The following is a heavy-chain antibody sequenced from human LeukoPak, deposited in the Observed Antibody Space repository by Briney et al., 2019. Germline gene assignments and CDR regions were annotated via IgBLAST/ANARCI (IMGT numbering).Heavy chain of an antibody. CDR1: GFTFRRYW. Sequence: GGSLRLSCAASGFTFRRYWMSWVRQAPGKGLEWVANMKYDGSEKYCVHSVKGRFTLSRDHDKNSLYLQMNSLRAEDAAVYYCARDIEAAGLFLDYWGQGTLVTVSS. D-gene: IGHD6-13*01. J-gene: IGHJ4*02. V-gene: IGHV3-7*01. CDR2: MKYDGSEK. CDR3: ARDIEAAGLFLDY.